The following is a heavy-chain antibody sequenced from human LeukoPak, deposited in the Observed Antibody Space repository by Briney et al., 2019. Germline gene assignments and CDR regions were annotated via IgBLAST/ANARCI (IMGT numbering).Heavy chain of an antibody. CDR1: GFTFSSYS. J-gene: IGHJ3*02. CDR3: ASPIVVVPAGDAFDI. CDR2: ISSSSSYI. Sequence: GGSLRLSCAASGFTFSSYSMNWVRQAPGKGLEWVSSISSSSSYIYYADSVKGRFTISRDNAKNSLYLQMNSLRAEDTAVYYCASPIVVVPAGDAFDIWGQGTMVTVSS. D-gene: IGHD2-2*01. V-gene: IGHV3-21*01.